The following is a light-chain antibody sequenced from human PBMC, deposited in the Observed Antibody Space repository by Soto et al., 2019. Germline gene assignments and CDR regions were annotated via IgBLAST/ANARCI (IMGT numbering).Light chain of an antibody. V-gene: IGLV1-44*01. CDR3: AAWDDSLNGWV. Sequence: QSVLTQPPSASGTPGQRVTISCSGSNSNIGSNTVNWYQQFPGTAPKRLIYSNNQRPSGVPDRFSGSKSGTSASLAISGLQSEDEADYYCAAWDDSLNGWVFGGGTKLTVL. CDR2: SNN. J-gene: IGLJ3*02. CDR1: NSNIGSNT.